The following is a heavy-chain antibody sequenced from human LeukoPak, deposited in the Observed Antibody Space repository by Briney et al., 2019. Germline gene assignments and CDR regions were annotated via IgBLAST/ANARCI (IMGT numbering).Heavy chain of an antibody. V-gene: IGHV4-38-2*02. CDR2: IYHSGST. J-gene: IGHJ4*02. CDR1: GYSISSGYY. CDR3: AREMYDSGGYRVSYFDY. D-gene: IGHD3-22*01. Sequence: SETLSLTCTVSGYSISSGYYWGWIRQPPGKGLEWIGSIYHSGSTYYNPSLKSRVTISVDTSKNQFSLKLSSVTAADTAVYYCAREMYDSGGYRVSYFDYWGQGTLVTVSS.